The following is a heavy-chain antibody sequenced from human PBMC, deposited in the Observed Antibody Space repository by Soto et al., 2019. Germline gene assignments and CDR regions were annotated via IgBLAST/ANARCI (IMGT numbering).Heavy chain of an antibody. CDR2: IGTGLDT. CDR1: GFALSSYD. CDR3: ARGNVFDI. J-gene: IGHJ3*02. Sequence: GSLRLSCAASGFALSSYDMHWVRQATGKGLEWVSVIGTGLDTYYSDAVKGRFIISREDAKNSLYLQMNSLRAGDTAVYYCARGNVFDIWGQGTMVTVSS. V-gene: IGHV3-13*04.